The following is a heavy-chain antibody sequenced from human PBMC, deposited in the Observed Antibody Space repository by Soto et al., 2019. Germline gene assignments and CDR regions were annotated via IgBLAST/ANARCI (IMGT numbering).Heavy chain of an antibody. D-gene: IGHD6-6*01. CDR3: ATLSSLSDFDY. V-gene: IGHV1-3*01. J-gene: IGHJ4*02. Sequence: QVQLVQSGAEVKKPGASVKVSCKASGYTFTSYAIHWVRQAPGQRREWMGWINAGNGNTNYSQKFQGRVTITRDTSASTAYMELGSLRSEDTAVYYCATLSSLSDFDYWGQGTLVTVSS. CDR2: INAGNGNT. CDR1: GYTFTSYA.